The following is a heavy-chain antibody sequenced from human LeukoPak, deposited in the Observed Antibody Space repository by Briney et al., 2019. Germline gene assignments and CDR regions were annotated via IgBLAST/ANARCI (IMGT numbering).Heavy chain of an antibody. J-gene: IGHJ6*02. CDR3: AREVVPAAMPDTAMANLDYYGMDV. CDR2: IIPIFGTA. CDR1: GGTFSSYA. Sequence: SVKVSCTASGGTFSSYAISWVRPAPGQGLEWMGGIIPIFGTANYAQKFQGRVTITADESTSTAYMELSSLRSEDTAVYYCAREVVPAAMPDTAMANLDYYGMDVWGQGTTVTVSS. D-gene: IGHD2-2*01. V-gene: IGHV1-69*13.